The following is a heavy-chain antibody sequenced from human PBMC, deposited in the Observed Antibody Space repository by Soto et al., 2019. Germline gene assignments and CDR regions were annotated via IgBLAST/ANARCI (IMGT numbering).Heavy chain of an antibody. Sequence: PGESLKISCQGSGYSFASYWIGWVRQVPRKDLEWMGIIYPGDSDTRYSPSFQGQVTISADKSLRTAYLQWTSLKASDTALYYCARTRSFTLGFYYDGMDVWGQGTTVTVSS. D-gene: IGHD6-6*01. J-gene: IGHJ6*02. CDR1: GYSFASYW. CDR2: IYPGDSDT. V-gene: IGHV5-51*01. CDR3: ARTRSFTLGFYYDGMDV.